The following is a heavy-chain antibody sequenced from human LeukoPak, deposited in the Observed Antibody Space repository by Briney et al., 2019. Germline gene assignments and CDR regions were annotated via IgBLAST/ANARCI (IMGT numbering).Heavy chain of an antibody. CDR2: ISGSGGST. CDR3: AKDCCIAAAGLKIPYFDY. D-gene: IGHD6-13*01. CDR1: GFTVSSYG. Sequence: GGSLRLSCAASGFTVSSYGMSWVRQAPGKWLEWVSAISGSGGSTYYADSVKGRFTISRDNSKNTLYLQMNSLRAEDTAVYYCAKDCCIAAAGLKIPYFDYWGQGTLVTVSS. J-gene: IGHJ4*02. V-gene: IGHV3-23*01.